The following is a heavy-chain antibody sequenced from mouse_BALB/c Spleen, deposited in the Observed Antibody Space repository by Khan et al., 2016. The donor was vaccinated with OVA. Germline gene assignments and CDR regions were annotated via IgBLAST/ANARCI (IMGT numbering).Heavy chain of an antibody. D-gene: IGHD2-12*01. CDR3: ASSTYSYAFAY. CDR1: GDSITSCY. V-gene: IGHV3-8*02. CDR2: MIYTGYT. J-gene: IGHJ3*01. Sequence: EMQLQESGPSLVKPSQTLSLTCSVTGDSITSCYWSWIRKFPGNKLEYMGYMIYTGYTDYNPSLISRIAITRHTSKNQYYLQLNAVTAEDTATYXGASSTYSYAFAYWGQGTLVTVSA.